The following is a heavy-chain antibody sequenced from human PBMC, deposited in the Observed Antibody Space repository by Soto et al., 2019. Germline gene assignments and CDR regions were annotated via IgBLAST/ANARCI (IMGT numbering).Heavy chain of an antibody. J-gene: IGHJ6*02. V-gene: IGHV4-34*01. CDR3: GWTRILGV. CDR1: GGSLSGYY. D-gene: IGHD1-26*01. CDR2: INHSGGS. Sequence: QVQLQQWGAGLLKPSETLSLTCAVYGGSLSGYYGNWIRQSPGKGLEWIGEINHSGGSNYNPSLMAAVAISIDTSECQFCRKLISVTGSYTGVYYCGWTRILGVLGQGSTVSVS.